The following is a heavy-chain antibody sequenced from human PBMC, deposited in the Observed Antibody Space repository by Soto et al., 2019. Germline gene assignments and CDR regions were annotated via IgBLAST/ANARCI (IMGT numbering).Heavy chain of an antibody. D-gene: IGHD1-20*01. CDR3: ARGYNRKRGLSYYGMDV. CDR1: GGTFSSYA. Sequence: ASVKVSCKASGGTFSSYAISWVRQAPGQGLEWMGGIIPIFGTANYAQKFQGRVTITADESTSTAYMELSSLRSEDTAVYYCARGYNRKRGLSYYGMDVWGQGTTVTVSS. V-gene: IGHV1-69*13. J-gene: IGHJ6*02. CDR2: IIPIFGTA.